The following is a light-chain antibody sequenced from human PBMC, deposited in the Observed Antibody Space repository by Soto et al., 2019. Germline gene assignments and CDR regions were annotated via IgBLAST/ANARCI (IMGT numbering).Light chain of an antibody. Sequence: EIVLTQSPGTLSLSPGERATLSCRASQSVSSSFLTWYQQKPGQAPRLLIYGASSRATGIPARFSGSGSGTDFTLTISSLEPEDFGVYYCQHRSIWPVSFGQGTRLEI. V-gene: IGKV3D-20*02. CDR3: QHRSIWPVS. CDR2: GAS. CDR1: QSVSSSF. J-gene: IGKJ5*01.